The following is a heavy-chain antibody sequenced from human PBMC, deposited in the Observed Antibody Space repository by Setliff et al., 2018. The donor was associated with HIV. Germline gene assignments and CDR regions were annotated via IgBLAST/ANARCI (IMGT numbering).Heavy chain of an antibody. CDR1: GYTFTGYY. J-gene: IGHJ4*02. V-gene: IGHV1-2*04. CDR3: ARGMDYYDTSGYYQYYFDY. Sequence: ASVKVSCKTSGYTFTGYYMHWVRQAPGQGVEWMGWIFPGSGGTNYAQKFQGWITMTRDTSISTAYMELSRLRSDDTAVYYCARGMDYYDTSGYYQYYFDYWGQGTLVTVSS. CDR2: IFPGSGGT. D-gene: IGHD3-22*01.